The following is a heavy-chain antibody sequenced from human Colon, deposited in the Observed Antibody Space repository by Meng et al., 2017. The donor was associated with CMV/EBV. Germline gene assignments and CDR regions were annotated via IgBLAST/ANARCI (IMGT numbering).Heavy chain of an antibody. CDR2: LGGSGGIT. CDR1: GFTLKTYM. V-gene: IGHV3-23*01. Sequence: GGSLRLSCVASGFTLKTYMMTWVRQAPGKGLEWVAGLGGSGGITLYADSVKGRFTISRDFSKNTLYLQMTGLRADDSALYFCARDPIAHAGSYFDSWGQGTVVTVSS. CDR3: ARDPIAHAGSYFDS. D-gene: IGHD2-15*01. J-gene: IGHJ4*03.